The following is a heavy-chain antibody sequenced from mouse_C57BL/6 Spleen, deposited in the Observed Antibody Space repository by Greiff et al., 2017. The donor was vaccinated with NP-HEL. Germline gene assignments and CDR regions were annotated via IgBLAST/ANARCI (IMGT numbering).Heavy chain of an antibody. V-gene: IGHV1-61*01. D-gene: IGHD1-1*01. CDR2: IYPSDSET. J-gene: IGHJ2*01. CDR3: ARRYGSSYTYYFDY. CDR1: GYTFTSYW. Sequence: QVQLQQSGAELVRPGSSVKLSCKASGYTFTSYWMDWVKQRPGQGLEWIGNIYPSDSETHYNQKFKDKATLTVDKSSSTAYMQLSSLTSEDSAVYYCARRYGSSYTYYFDYWGQGTTLTVSS.